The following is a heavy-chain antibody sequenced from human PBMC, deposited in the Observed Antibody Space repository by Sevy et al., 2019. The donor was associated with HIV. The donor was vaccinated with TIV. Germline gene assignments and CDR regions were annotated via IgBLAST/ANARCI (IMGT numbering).Heavy chain of an antibody. D-gene: IGHD2-21*02. Sequence: GGSLRLSCAASGFTFSSYSMNWVRQAPGKGLEWVSSISSSSSYIYYADSVKGRFTISRDNAKNSLYLQMNSLRAEDTAVYYCARDVPLEGCGGDCCSKHHAEGEVDAFDIWGQGTMVTVSS. J-gene: IGHJ3*02. CDR3: ARDVPLEGCGGDCCSKHHAEGEVDAFDI. V-gene: IGHV3-21*01. CDR1: GFTFSSYS. CDR2: ISSSSSYI.